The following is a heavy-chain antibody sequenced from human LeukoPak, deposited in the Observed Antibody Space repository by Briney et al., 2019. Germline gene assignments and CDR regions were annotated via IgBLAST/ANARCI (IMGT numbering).Heavy chain of an antibody. Sequence: ASVKVSCKASGYTFTGYYMYWVRQAPGQGLEWMGWINPNSGGTNYAQKFQGRVTMTRDTSISTAYMELSRLRSDDTAVYYCARGPITMIVVVTHREGDYWGQGTLVTVSS. CDR2: INPNSGGT. J-gene: IGHJ4*02. D-gene: IGHD3-22*01. V-gene: IGHV1-2*02. CDR3: ARGPITMIVVVTHREGDY. CDR1: GYTFTGYY.